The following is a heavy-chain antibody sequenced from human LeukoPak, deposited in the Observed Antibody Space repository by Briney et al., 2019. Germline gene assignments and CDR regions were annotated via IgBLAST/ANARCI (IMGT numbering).Heavy chain of an antibody. CDR2: ISSSSSYI. CDR3: ARDSPYGTAGY. V-gene: IGHV3-21*01. CDR1: GFTFSNYN. D-gene: IGHD2-8*02. Sequence: PGGSPRLSCAASGFTFSNYNMNWVRQAPGKGLEWVSSISSSSSYIYYADSVKGRFTISRDNTKNSLYLQMNSLRAEDTAVYYCARDSPYGTAGYWGQGTLVTVSS. J-gene: IGHJ4*02.